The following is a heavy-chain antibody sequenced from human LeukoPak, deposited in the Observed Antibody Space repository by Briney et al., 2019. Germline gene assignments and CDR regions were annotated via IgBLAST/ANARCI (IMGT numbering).Heavy chain of an antibody. V-gene: IGHV1-18*01. CDR1: GGTFSSYA. J-gene: IGHJ5*02. CDR2: ISAYNGNT. D-gene: IGHD6-13*01. CDR3: ARCRAAAGRGANWFDP. Sequence: ASVKVSCKASGGTFSSYAISWVRQAPGQGLEWMGWISAYNGNTNYAQKLQGRVTMTTDTSTSTAYMELRSLRSDDTAVYYCARCRAAAGRGANWFDPWGQGTLVTVSS.